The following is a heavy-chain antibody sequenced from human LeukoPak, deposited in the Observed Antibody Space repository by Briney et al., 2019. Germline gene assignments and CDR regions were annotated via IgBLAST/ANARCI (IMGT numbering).Heavy chain of an antibody. CDR3: TRQSGSGSYEN. CDR1: GFTFSGSA. V-gene: IGHV3-73*01. Sequence: GGSLKLSCAASGFTFSGSAMHWVRQASGTGLEWLGRIRSKANSYATACAASVKGRFTISRDDSKNTAYLQMNSLKTEDTAVYYCTRQSGSGSYENWGQGTLVTVSS. D-gene: IGHD3-10*01. J-gene: IGHJ4*02. CDR2: IRSKANSYAT.